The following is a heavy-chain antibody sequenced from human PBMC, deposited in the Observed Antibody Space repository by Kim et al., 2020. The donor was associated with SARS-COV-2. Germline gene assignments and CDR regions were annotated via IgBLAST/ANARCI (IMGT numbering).Heavy chain of an antibody. CDR2: INHSGST. J-gene: IGHJ5*02. CDR3: ARGQRGERIPFFDP. Sequence: SETLSLTCAVYGGSFSGYYWSWIRQPPGKGLEWIGEINHSGSTNYNPSLKSRVTISVDTSKNQFSLKLSSVTAADTAVYYCARGQRGERIPFFDPWGREP. D-gene: IGHD2-15*01. CDR1: GGSFSGYY. V-gene: IGHV4-34*01.